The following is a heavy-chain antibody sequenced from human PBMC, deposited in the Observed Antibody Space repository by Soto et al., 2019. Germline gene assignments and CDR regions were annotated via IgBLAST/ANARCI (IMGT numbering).Heavy chain of an antibody. D-gene: IGHD5-18*01. CDR2: ISYDGSNK. J-gene: IGHJ4*02. Sequence: QVQLVESGGGVVQPGRSLRLSCAASGFTFSSYAMHWVRQAPGKGLEWVAVISYDGSNKYYADSVKGRFTISRDNYKNTLYLQMNSLRAEDTAVYYCARDLRHSYGYLEVDDYWGQGTLVTVSS. V-gene: IGHV3-30-3*01. CDR1: GFTFSSYA. CDR3: ARDLRHSYGYLEVDDY.